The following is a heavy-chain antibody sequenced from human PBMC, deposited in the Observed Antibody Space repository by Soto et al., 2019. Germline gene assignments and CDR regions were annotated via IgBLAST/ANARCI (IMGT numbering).Heavy chain of an antibody. CDR2: ISYDGSNK. CDR1: GFTFSRYT. J-gene: IGHJ4*02. CDR3: ARSGGSYFGPFDS. Sequence: GGSLRLSCAASGFTFSRYTMQWVRQAPGKGLEWVAVISYDGSNKYYADSVKGRFTISRDNSKNTLYVQMNTLRAEDTAVFYCARSGGSYFGPFDSWGQGTLVTVSS. D-gene: IGHD1-26*01. V-gene: IGHV3-30-3*01.